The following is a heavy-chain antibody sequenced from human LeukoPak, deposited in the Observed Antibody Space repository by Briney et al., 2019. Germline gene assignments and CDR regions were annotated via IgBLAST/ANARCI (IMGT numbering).Heavy chain of an antibody. CDR3: AKDSIMDV. CDR1: GFTFSSYA. CDR2: ISGSGDYT. V-gene: IGHV3-23*01. J-gene: IGHJ6*03. Sequence: GSLRLSCAASGFTFSSYAMNWVRQAPGKGLEWVSSISGSGDYTYYTDSVEGRFIISRDNSKNTLYLKMNSLRAEDTAVYYCAKDSIMDVWGKGPTVTVSS.